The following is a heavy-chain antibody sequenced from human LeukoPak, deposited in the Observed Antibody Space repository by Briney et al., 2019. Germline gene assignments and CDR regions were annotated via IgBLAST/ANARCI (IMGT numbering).Heavy chain of an antibody. J-gene: IGHJ4*02. CDR1: HYSISCGSY. CDR3: ARAQYDCDYQLFFDS. V-gene: IGHV4-38-2*01. Sequence: SETLSLTCVVSHYSISCGSYWGWIRQPPGKGLEWIGSIYHSGDTYSNPSLRGRVTSSVDTSKNQFSLKLYSVTAADTAVYYCARAQYDCDYQLFFDSWGQGILVTVSS. D-gene: IGHD4-17*01. CDR2: IYHSGDT.